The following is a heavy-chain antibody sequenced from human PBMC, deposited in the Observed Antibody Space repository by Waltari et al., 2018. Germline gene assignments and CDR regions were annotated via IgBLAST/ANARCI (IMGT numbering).Heavy chain of an antibody. CDR3: ARPPYSSWPLYYFDY. Sequence: QVQLQESGPGLVKPSETLSLTCAVSGGSISGYYWSWIRQAPGKGLEWIGYIYGGSGTTTYNPSLKSRVTISIDTSKNQFSLKLSSVTAADTAVYFCARPPYSSWPLYYFDYWGQGVLVTVSS. CDR2: IYGGSGTT. J-gene: IGHJ4*02. V-gene: IGHV4-59*12. D-gene: IGHD6-6*01. CDR1: GGSISGYY.